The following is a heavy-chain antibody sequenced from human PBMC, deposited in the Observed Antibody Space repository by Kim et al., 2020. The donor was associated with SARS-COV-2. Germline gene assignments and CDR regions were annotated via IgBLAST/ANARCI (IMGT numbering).Heavy chain of an antibody. J-gene: IGHJ4*02. D-gene: IGHD6-13*01. V-gene: IGHV3-7*05. Sequence: GGSLRLSCTVSGFTFVSYWMSWVRQAPGKGLEWVANIKQDGSEKYYVDSVKGRFTISRDNAKNSLYLQMNSLRAEDTAVYYCARLGSSSWYFDSWGQGTL. CDR1: GFTFVSYW. CDR3: ARLGSSSWYFDS. CDR2: IKQDGSEK.